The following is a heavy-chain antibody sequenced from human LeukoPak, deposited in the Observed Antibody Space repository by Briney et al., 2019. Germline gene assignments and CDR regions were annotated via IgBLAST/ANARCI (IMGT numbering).Heavy chain of an antibody. CDR2: IYTSGST. CDR1: GGSISSDY. D-gene: IGHD3-22*01. CDR3: ARGYYDSSGYYTESAN. Sequence: SETLSLTCTASGGSISSDYWSWIRQPAGKGLEWIWRIYTSGSTDYNPSLKSRVTMSADTSNNKYSLKETSVTAADTAIYYCARGYYDSSGYYTESANWGQGTLVTVCS. J-gene: IGHJ4*02. V-gene: IGHV4-4*07.